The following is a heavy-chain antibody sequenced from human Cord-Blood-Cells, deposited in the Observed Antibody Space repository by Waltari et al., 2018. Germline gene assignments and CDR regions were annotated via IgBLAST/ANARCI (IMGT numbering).Heavy chain of an antibody. Sequence: QVQLVQSGAEVKKPGASVKVSCKASGDTFTSYAMPWVRQAPGQRLEWMGWINAGNGNTKYSQKFQGRVTITRDTSASTAYMELSSLRSEDTAVYYCARDQGGDYDAFDIWGQGTMVTVSS. CDR1: GDTFTSYA. V-gene: IGHV1-3*01. J-gene: IGHJ3*02. D-gene: IGHD2-21*02. CDR3: ARDQGGDYDAFDI. CDR2: INAGNGNT.